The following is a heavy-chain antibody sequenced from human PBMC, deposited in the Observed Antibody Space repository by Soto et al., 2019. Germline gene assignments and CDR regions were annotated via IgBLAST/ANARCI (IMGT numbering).Heavy chain of an antibody. CDR1: CGSISSFY. Sequence: SETLSLTRTVSCGSISSFYWNWIRQPPGKGLEWIGDIYYGGGTNYNPSLKSRVTLSVDTSKNQFSLKLSSVTAADTAVYYCARSVFPWGQGTLVTVSS. V-gene: IGHV4-59*12. CDR3: ARSVFP. CDR2: IYYGGGT. J-gene: IGHJ5*02.